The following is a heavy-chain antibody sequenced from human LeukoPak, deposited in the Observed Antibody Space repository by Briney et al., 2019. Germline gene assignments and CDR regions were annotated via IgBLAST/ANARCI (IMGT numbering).Heavy chain of an antibody. Sequence: GRSLRLSCAASGFTFDDYAMHWVRQAPGKGLEWVSGISWNSGSIGYADSAKGRFTISRDNAKNSLYLQMNSLRAEDTALYYCASLLGTGDYWGQGTLVTVSS. CDR1: GFTFDDYA. V-gene: IGHV3-9*01. J-gene: IGHJ4*02. CDR2: ISWNSGSI. CDR3: ASLLGTGDY. D-gene: IGHD2-8*02.